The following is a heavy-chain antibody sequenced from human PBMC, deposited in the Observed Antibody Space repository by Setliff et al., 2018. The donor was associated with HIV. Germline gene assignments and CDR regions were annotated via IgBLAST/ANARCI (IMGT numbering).Heavy chain of an antibody. V-gene: IGHV3-33*06. CDR2: IWYDGSNK. J-gene: IGHJ6*03. Sequence: QPGGSLRLSCAASGFTFSSYGMHWVRQAPGKGLEWVAVIWYDGSNKYYADSVKGRFTISRDNSKNTLYLQMNSLRAEDTAVYYCAKEADDFWSGFRAYYYYMDVWGKGTTVTVSS. D-gene: IGHD3-3*01. CDR3: AKEADDFWSGFRAYYYYMDV. CDR1: GFTFSSYG.